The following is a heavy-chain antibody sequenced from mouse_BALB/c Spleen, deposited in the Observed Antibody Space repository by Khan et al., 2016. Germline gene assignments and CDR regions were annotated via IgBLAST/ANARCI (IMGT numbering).Heavy chain of an antibody. CDR3: TVIHYYGYFAY. J-gene: IGHJ2*01. Sequence: EVQLQESGPGLVKPSQSLSLTCTVTGYSITSDYVWNWIRQFPGDNLEWLGFISYSGSTIYNPSLKSRISITRATSKNQFFLQLNSVTTDDTATYYCTVIHYYGYFAYWGQGTTLTVSA. CDR2: ISYSGST. V-gene: IGHV3-2*02. D-gene: IGHD1-2*01. CDR1: GYSITSDYV.